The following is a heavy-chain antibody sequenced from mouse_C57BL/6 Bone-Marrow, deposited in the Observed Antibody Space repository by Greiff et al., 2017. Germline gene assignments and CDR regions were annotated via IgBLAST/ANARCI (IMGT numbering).Heavy chain of an antibody. J-gene: IGHJ4*01. CDR1: GYTFTSYW. V-gene: IGHV1-64*01. D-gene: IGHD1-1*01. CDR2: IHPNSGST. Sequence: QVQLKQPGAELVKPGASVKLSCKASGYTFTSYWMHWVKQRPGQGLEWIGMIHPNSGSTNYNEKFKSKATLTVDKSSSTAYMQLRSLTSEDSAVEYCARWGDGSSYYAMDYWGQGTLVTVSA. CDR3: ARWGDGSSYYAMDY.